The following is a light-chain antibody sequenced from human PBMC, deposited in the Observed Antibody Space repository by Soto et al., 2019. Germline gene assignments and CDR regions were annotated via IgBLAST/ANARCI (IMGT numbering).Light chain of an antibody. CDR2: DVY. V-gene: IGLV2-14*03. J-gene: IGLJ1*01. CDR1: RTDGDGHDY. CDR3: TSYTDSSPFYV. Sequence: QSYLTQPASVSGSPGQSIAISCIGVRTDGDGHDYVSWYQQHPGQAPQLIIYDVYNRPSGVSDRFSGSKSGNTASLVISGLQAEDEADYFCTSYTDSSPFYVFGAGTKLPVL.